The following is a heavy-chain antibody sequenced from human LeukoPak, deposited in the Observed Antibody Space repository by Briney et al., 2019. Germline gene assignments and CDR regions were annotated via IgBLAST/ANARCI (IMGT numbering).Heavy chain of an antibody. D-gene: IGHD3-3*01. CDR1: GYTFTSYG. CDR2: ISAYNGNT. J-gene: IGHJ5*02. Sequence: GASVKVSCKASGYTFTSYGISWVRQAPGQGLEWMGWISAYNGNTNYAQKLQGRVTMTTDTSTSTAYMELRSLRSDDTAVYYCARGTYYDFWSGYYNWFDPWGQGTLVTVSS. V-gene: IGHV1-18*01. CDR3: ARGTYYDFWSGYYNWFDP.